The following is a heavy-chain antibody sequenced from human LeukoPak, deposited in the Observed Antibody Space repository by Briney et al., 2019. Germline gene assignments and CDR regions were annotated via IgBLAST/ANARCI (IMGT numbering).Heavy chain of an antibody. J-gene: IGHJ4*02. Sequence: SETLSLTCTVSGGSIRSGGYYWTWIRQHPRKGLEWIGYIFYSGSTYYNPSLKSRVTISVDTSKNQFSLNLSSVTAADPAVYYCARGEGRYSFDCWGQGTLVTVSS. CDR2: IFYSGST. V-gene: IGHV4-31*03. D-gene: IGHD2-21*01. CDR3: ARGEGRYSFDC. CDR1: GGSIRSGGYY.